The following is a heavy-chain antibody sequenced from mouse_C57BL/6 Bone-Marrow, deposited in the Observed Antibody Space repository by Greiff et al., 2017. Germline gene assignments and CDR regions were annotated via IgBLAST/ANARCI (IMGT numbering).Heavy chain of an antibody. D-gene: IGHD2-2*01. Sequence: VQLMESGPELVKPGASVKISCKASGYSFTSYYIHWVKQRPGQGLEWIGWIYPGSGNTKYNEKFKGKATLTADTSSSTAYMQLSSLTSEDSAVYYCARSGYWFAYWGQGTLVTVSA. CDR2: IYPGSGNT. J-gene: IGHJ3*01. CDR1: GYSFTSYY. CDR3: ARSGYWFAY. V-gene: IGHV1-66*01.